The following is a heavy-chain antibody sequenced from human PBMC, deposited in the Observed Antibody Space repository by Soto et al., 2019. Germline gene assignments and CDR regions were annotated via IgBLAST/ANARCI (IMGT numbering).Heavy chain of an antibody. D-gene: IGHD3-10*01. CDR2: IWFDGSQS. CDR1: GFTFSRYG. V-gene: IGHV3-33*01. CDR3: VGSESFYLDY. Sequence: GGSLRLSCAVSGFTFSRYGMHWVRQAPGKGLEWVTVIWFDGSQSHYADSVKGRFTISRDDSKSTLYLQMDSLRAEDTAIYYCVGSESFYLDYWGQGTLVTVSS. J-gene: IGHJ4*02.